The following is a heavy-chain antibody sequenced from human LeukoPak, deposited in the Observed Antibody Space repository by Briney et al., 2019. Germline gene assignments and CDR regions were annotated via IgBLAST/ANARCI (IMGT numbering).Heavy chain of an antibody. J-gene: IGHJ6*02. CDR3: ARDLLLTYYDFWSGYPYYYYGMDV. CDR1: GYTFTGYY. Sequence: ASVKVSCKASGYTFTGYYMHWVRQAPEQGLEWMGRINPNSGGTNYAQKFQGRVTMTRDTSISTAYMELSRLRSDDTAVYYCARDLLLTYYDFWSGYPYYYYGMDVWGQGTTVTVSS. D-gene: IGHD3-3*01. V-gene: IGHV1-2*06. CDR2: INPNSGGT.